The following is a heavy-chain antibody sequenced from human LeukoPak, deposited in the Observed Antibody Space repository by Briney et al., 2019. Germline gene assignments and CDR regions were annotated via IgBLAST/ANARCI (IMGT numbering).Heavy chain of an antibody. CDR3: ARHSRSTSRNAQYYYFGMDV. CDR1: GGSINSYY. V-gene: IGHV4-59*08. Sequence: SETLSLTCTVSGGSINSYYWSWIRQPPGKGLEWIGYIYYSGSTNYNPSLKSRVTISVDTSNNQFSLKLSSVTAADTAVYYCARHSRSTSRNAQYYYFGMDVWGQGTTVTVSS. CDR2: IYYSGST. D-gene: IGHD2-2*01. J-gene: IGHJ6*02.